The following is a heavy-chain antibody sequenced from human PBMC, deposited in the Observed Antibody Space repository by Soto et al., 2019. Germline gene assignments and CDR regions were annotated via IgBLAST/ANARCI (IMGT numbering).Heavy chain of an antibody. CDR1: GFTFSNYG. V-gene: IGHV3-30*18. J-gene: IGHJ4*02. CDR2: ISDDGDKR. Sequence: GGSLRLSCVGSGFTFSNYGMHWVRQPPGKGLEWVALISDDGDKRYYADSVRGRLIISRDNSKDTLYLQMNSLGPDDTAVYFCAKARVRIVGANSFDYWGQGTPVTVS. CDR3: AKARVRIVGANSFDY. D-gene: IGHD1-26*01.